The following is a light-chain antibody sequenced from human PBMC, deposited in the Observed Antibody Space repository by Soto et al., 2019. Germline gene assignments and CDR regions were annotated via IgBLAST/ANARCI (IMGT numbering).Light chain of an antibody. CDR1: QSVSTN. CDR3: QQYNNWPWT. V-gene: IGKV3-15*01. J-gene: IGKJ1*01. Sequence: EIVMTQSPATLSVSPGERATLSCRASQSVSTNLSWYQHKPGQAPRLLIHSASSGATGIPARFSGSGSGTELTLTISSMQSEEFAVYYCQQYNNWPWTFGQGTKVDIK. CDR2: SAS.